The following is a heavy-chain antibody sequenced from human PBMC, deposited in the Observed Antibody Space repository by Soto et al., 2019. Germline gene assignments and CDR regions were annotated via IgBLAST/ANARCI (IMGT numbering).Heavy chain of an antibody. CDR3: ARDRAGSVWAFDL. Sequence: QLVESGGGVVQPGRSLRLSCVGSGFTFSTYAMHWVRQAPGTGLEWVADASYDGNIKYYTDSVKGRFTISRDNSKKTLYLEMNSLRREDTAIYYCARDRAGSVWAFDLWGQGTLVSVSS. CDR1: GFTFSTYA. D-gene: IGHD6-19*01. J-gene: IGHJ4*02. V-gene: IGHV3-30-3*01. CDR2: ASYDGNIK.